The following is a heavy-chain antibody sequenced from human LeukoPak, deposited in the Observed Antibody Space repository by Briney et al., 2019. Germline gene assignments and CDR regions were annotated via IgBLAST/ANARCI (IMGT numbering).Heavy chain of an antibody. CDR3: AKDHGVVVPAATGGY. CDR1: GFTVSSNY. V-gene: IGHV3-53*01. D-gene: IGHD2-2*01. J-gene: IGHJ4*02. Sequence: GGSPRLSCAASGFTVSSNYMSWVRQAPGKGLEWVSIIYTDGRTFYADSVKGRFTISRDNSKNTLYLQMNSLRAEDTAVYYCAKDHGVVVPAATGGYWGQGTLVTVSS. CDR2: IYTDGRT.